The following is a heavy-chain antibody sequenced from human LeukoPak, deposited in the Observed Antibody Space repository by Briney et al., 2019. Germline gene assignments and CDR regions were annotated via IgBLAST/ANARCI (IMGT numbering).Heavy chain of an antibody. J-gene: IGHJ3*02. V-gene: IGHV1-58*02. CDR2: IVVGSGNT. CDR3: AADWAAPQEGAFDI. D-gene: IGHD2-15*01. CDR1: GFTFTSSA. Sequence: SVKVSCKASGFTFTSSAMQWVRQARGQRLEWIGWIVVGSGNTNYAQKFQERVTITRDMSTSTAYMELSSLRSEDTAVYYCAADWAAPQEGAFDIWGQGTMVTVSS.